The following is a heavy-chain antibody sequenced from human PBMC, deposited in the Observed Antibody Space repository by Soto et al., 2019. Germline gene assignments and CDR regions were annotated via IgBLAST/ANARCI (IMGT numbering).Heavy chain of an antibody. CDR2: IYHSGST. CDR1: GGSISSGGYS. D-gene: IGHD5-12*01. CDR3: ASNRRGYSGFDYYY. V-gene: IGHV4-30-2*01. Sequence: QLQLQESGSGLVKPSQTLSLICAVSGGSISSGGYSWSWIRHPPGKGLEWIGYIYHSGSTYYNPSLKSRVTISVDRPKKQFSLKLSSVTAADTAVYYCASNRRGYSGFDYYYWCQGTLVTVSS. J-gene: IGHJ4*02.